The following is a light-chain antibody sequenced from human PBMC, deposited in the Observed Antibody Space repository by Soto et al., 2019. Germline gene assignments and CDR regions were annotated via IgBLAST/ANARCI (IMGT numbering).Light chain of an antibody. V-gene: IGKV1-39*01. J-gene: IGKJ2*01. CDR2: AAS. Sequence: DIQMTQSPSSLSASVGDKVTITCRASQNIDSYLNWYQQKPGKSPKLLIYAASSLQSGVPSRFSGSGSGTDFTLTISSLQPEDFATYYCHQSYSSLFTFGQGTKLEIK. CDR3: HQSYSSLFT. CDR1: QNIDSY.